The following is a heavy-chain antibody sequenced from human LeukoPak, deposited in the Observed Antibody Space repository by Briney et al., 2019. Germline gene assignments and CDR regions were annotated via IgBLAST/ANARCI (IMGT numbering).Heavy chain of an antibody. CDR1: GGTFSSYA. Sequence: GASVKVSCKASGGTFSSYAISWVRQAPGQGLEWMGGIIPIFGTANYAQKFQGRVTITADESTSTAYMELSSLRSEDTAVYYCARDLYDSSGGYYYYGMDVWGQGTTVTVSS. CDR3: ARDLYDSSGGYYYYGMDV. J-gene: IGHJ6*02. CDR2: IIPIFGTA. D-gene: IGHD3-22*01. V-gene: IGHV1-69*13.